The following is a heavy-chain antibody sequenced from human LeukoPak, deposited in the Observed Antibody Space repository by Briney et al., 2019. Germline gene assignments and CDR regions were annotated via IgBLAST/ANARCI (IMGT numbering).Heavy chain of an antibody. V-gene: IGHV3-30*02. D-gene: IGHD3-16*01. CDR3: AKDSVYGGWGNAFDI. CDR2: LRYDGSSK. J-gene: IGHJ3*02. Sequence: GGSLRLSCAASEFTFSNSGMHWLRQAPGKGLEWVAFLRYDGSSKFYTDSVKGRFTISRDNSKNTLYLQMNSLRVEDAALYYCAKDSVYGGWGNAFDIWGQGTMVTVSS. CDR1: EFTFSNSG.